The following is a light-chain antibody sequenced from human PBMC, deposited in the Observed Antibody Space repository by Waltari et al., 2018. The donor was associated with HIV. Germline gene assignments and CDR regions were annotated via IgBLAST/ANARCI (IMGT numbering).Light chain of an antibody. V-gene: IGKV1-5*03. CDR2: KAS. CDR1: QSISSW. J-gene: IGKJ1*01. CDR3: EQYNNYSRT. Sequence: DIQMTQSPSTLSASVGDRVTITCRASQSISSWLAWYQQKPGKAPKLLLYKASSLESGVPSRFSGSGSGTEFTLTINSLQPDDLATYYCEQYNNYSRTFGQGTKVEIK.